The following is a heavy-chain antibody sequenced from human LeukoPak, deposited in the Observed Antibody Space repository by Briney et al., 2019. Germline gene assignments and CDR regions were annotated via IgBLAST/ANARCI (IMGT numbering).Heavy chain of an antibody. CDR1: GFTFSSYW. J-gene: IGHJ3*02. V-gene: IGHV3-7*01. Sequence: GGSLRLSCAASGFTFSSYWMTWVRQAPGKGLEWVASIRDDGSAKYHVDSVKGRFTISRDSARNSLYLQMDSLRAEDTAVYYCAKFITYHGAFDIWAQGTMVTVSS. CDR2: IRDDGSAK. CDR3: AKFITYHGAFDI. D-gene: IGHD3-22*01.